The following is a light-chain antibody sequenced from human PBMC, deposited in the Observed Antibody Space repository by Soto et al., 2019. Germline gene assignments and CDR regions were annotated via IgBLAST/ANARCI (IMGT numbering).Light chain of an antibody. J-gene: IGLJ1*01. CDR1: SSNIGGNS. Sequence: QSVMTQPPSVSAAPGQRVTISCSGSSSNIGGNSVSWCQQLPGTAPKLLIYDDDKRPSGIPDRFSGSKSGTSATLGITGFQTGDEADYYCGSWDSSLSAYVFGTGTQLTVL. CDR2: DDD. CDR3: GSWDSSLSAYV. V-gene: IGLV1-51*01.